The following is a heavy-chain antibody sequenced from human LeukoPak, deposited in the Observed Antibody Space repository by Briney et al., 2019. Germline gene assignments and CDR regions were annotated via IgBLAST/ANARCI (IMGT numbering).Heavy chain of an antibody. CDR1: GGSIRSSYYY. CDR2: IYDSGST. Sequence: SETLSLTCTVSGGSIRSSYYYWGWIRQPPGKGLEWIGSIYDSGSTYYNPSLKSRVTISVDTSKNQFSLKLNSVTAADTAVYYCAREKLTIVDVWGQGTTVTVSS. D-gene: IGHD3-3*01. CDR3: AREKLTIVDV. J-gene: IGHJ6*02. V-gene: IGHV4-39*02.